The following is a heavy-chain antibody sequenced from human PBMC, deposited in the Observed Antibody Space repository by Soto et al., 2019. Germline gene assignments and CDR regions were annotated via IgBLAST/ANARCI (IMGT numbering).Heavy chain of an antibody. CDR1: GYTFTSYY. CDR3: ARDAVRGALTRWFDP. V-gene: IGHV1-46*01. D-gene: IGHD3-10*01. CDR2: INPSGGST. J-gene: IGHJ5*02. Sequence: SVKVSCKASGYTFTSYYMHWVRQAPGQGLEWMGIINPSGGSTSYAQKFQGRVTMTRDTSTSTVYMELSSLRSEDTAVYYCARDAVRGALTRWFDPWGQGTLVTVSS.